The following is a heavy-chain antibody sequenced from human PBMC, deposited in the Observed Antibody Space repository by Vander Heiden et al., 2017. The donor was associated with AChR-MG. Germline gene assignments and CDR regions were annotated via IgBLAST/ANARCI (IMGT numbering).Heavy chain of an antibody. CDR1: GFTFSNYA. Sequence: EVQLLESGGGLVQPGGSLRLSCAGSGFTFSNYAMSWVRQAPGKGLEWVSGISGSGGSTYYADSVKGRFTISRDNSKNTVYVQMNSLRAEDTAVYYCAKGGRFSETTMFDYWGQGTLVTVSS. D-gene: IGHD3-3*01. J-gene: IGHJ4*02. V-gene: IGHV3-23*01. CDR2: ISGSGGST. CDR3: AKGGRFSETTMFDY.